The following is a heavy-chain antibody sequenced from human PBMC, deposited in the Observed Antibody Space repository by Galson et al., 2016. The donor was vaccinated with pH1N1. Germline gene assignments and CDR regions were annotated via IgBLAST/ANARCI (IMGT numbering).Heavy chain of an antibody. CDR3: ASIVWSDYYNGMDV. CDR1: GFSFSTYG. Sequence: SLRLSCAASGFSFSTYGMRWVRQAPGKGLEWVSSITGSGGNTYDTDSVKGRFTISRGNARNTLYLQMNSLGAEDTAVYYCASIVWSDYYNGMDVWGQGTTVTVSS. D-gene: IGHD2-21*01. J-gene: IGHJ6*02. CDR2: ITGSGGNT. V-gene: IGHV3-23*01.